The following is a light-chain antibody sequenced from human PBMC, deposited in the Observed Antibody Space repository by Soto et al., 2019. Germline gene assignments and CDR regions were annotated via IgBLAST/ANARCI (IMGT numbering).Light chain of an antibody. CDR3: QQLNHYPST. V-gene: IGKV1-9*01. Sequence: IQLTQSPSSLSASVGARVTITCRASQGISSYLGWYQQKPGKAPNLLIYAASTLQSGVPSRFSGSGSGTAGTLTLSSLQPEDCPTYDGQQLNHYPSTFGGGTKVDI. J-gene: IGKJ4*01. CDR1: QGISSY. CDR2: AAS.